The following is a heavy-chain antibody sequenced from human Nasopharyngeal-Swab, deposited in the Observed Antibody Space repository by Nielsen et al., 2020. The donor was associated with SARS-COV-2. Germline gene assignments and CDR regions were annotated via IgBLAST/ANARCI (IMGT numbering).Heavy chain of an antibody. D-gene: IGHD5-24*01. CDR1: GYTFTGYY. V-gene: IGHV1-46*01. Sequence: ASVKVSCKASGYTFTGYYMHWVRQAPGQGLEWMGIINPSGGSTSYAQKFQGRVTMTRDTSTSTVYMELSSLGSEDTAVYYCARGFPWDGYNTPPFDYWGQGTLVTVSS. CDR3: ARGFPWDGYNTPPFDY. J-gene: IGHJ4*02. CDR2: INPSGGST.